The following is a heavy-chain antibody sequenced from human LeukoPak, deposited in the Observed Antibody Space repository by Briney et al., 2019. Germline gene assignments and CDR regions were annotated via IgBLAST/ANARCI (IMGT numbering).Heavy chain of an antibody. CDR1: GGSISSSSYY. J-gene: IGHJ4*02. V-gene: IGHV4-39*01. Sequence: PSETLSLTCTVSGGSISSSSYYWGWIRQPPGKGLEWIGSIYYSGSTYYNPSLKSRVTISVDTSKNQFSLELSSVTAADTAVYYCARHLNGYFDYWGQGTLVTVSS. CDR2: IYYSGST. CDR3: ARHLNGYFDY.